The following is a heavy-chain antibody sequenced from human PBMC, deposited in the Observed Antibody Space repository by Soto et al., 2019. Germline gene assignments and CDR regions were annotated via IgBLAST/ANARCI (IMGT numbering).Heavy chain of an antibody. CDR1: GFTFSSYG. V-gene: IGHV3-33*01. D-gene: IGHD5-12*01. CDR2: IWYDGSNK. Sequence: QVQLVESGGGVVQPGRSLRLSCAASGFTFSSYGMHWVRQAPGKGLEWVAVIWYDGSNKYYADSVKGRFTISRDNSKNTLYLQMNSLRAEDTAVYYCARVMEMATGYVEMDVWGQGTTVTVSS. CDR3: ARVMEMATGYVEMDV. J-gene: IGHJ6*02.